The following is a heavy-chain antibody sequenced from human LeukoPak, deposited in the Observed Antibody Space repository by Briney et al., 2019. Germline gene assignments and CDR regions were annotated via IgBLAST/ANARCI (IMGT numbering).Heavy chain of an antibody. J-gene: IGHJ4*02. CDR2: IYFTGVT. CDR3: VGPTRGPVY. V-gene: IGHV4-59*11. CDR1: GDSINNHY. Sequence: SETLSLTCTVSGDSINNHYWSWIRQPPGKGLEWIGYIYFTGVTNYNPSLKSRVTISVDTSKNEFSLRLSSVTAADTAVYYCVGPTRGPVYWGQGTLVTVSS. D-gene: IGHD2-15*01.